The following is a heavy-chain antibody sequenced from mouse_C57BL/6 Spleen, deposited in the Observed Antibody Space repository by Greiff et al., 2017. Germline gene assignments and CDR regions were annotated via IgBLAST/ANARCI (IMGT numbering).Heavy chain of an antibody. V-gene: IGHV8-12*01. Sequence: QVQLKESGPGILQSSQTLSLTCSFSGFSLSTSGMGVSWIRQPSGKGLEWLAHIYWDDDKRYNPSLKSRLTISKDTSRNQVFLKITSVDTADTATYYCARGQLLRGYFDVWGTGTTVTVSS. D-gene: IGHD1-1*01. CDR2: IYWDDDK. J-gene: IGHJ1*03. CDR3: ARGQLLRGYFDV. CDR1: GFSLSTSGMG.